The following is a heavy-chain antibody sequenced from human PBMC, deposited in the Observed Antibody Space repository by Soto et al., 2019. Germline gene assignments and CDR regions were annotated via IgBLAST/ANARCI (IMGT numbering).Heavy chain of an antibody. V-gene: IGHV4-34*01. CDR2: INHSGST. CDR3: ARIWYYDYIWGSYRYTGQDAFDI. Sequence: SETLSLTCAVYGGSFSGYYWSWIRQPPGKGLEWIGEINHSGSTNFNPSLKSRVTISVDTSKNQFSLKLSSVTAADTAVYYCARIWYYDYIWGSYRYTGQDAFDIWGQGTMVTVSS. CDR1: GGSFSGYY. D-gene: IGHD3-16*02. J-gene: IGHJ3*02.